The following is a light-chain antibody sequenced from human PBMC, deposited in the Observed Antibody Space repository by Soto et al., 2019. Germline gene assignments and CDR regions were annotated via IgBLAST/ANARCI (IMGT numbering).Light chain of an antibody. CDR3: QQRSNWPPWT. V-gene: IGKV3-15*01. CDR2: GAS. Sequence: EIVITQSPGTLSVSPGERATLSCRASQTIDTNLAWYQQKPGQAPRLLIFGASTRATGIPARFSGSGSGTEFTLTISSLEPEDFAVYYCQQRSNWPPWTFGQGTKVDIK. J-gene: IGKJ1*01. CDR1: QTIDTN.